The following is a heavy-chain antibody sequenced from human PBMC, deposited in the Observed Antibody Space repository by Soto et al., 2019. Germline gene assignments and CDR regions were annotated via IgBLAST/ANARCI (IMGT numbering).Heavy chain of an antibody. J-gene: IGHJ4*02. CDR1: GGTFSSYA. CDR2: IIPIFGTA. CDR3: ASPIHYYDSSGSDY. D-gene: IGHD3-22*01. V-gene: IGHV1-69*06. Sequence: QAQLVQSGAVVKKPGSSVKVSCKASGGTFSSYAISWVRQAPGQGLEWMGGIIPIFGTANYAQKFQGRVTITADKSTSTAYMELSSLRSEDTAVYYCASPIHYYDSSGSDYWGQGTLVTVSS.